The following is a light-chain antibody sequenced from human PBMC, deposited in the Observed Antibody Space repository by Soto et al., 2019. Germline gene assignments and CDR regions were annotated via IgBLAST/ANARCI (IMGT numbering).Light chain of an antibody. CDR2: KAS. CDR3: QEYNSDWT. Sequence: DIPMTQSPSTLSASVGDRVTITCRASQNVGTWLAWYQQKPGKAPKVLIYKASSLESGVPSRFSGSGSGTEFTLTIRSLQPDDFATYYCQEYNSDWTFGQGTKVEIK. CDR1: QNVGTW. J-gene: IGKJ1*01. V-gene: IGKV1-5*03.